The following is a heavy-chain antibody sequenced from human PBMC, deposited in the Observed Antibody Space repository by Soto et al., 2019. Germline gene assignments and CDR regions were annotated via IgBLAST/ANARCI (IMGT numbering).Heavy chain of an antibody. CDR1: GFTFSDHY. J-gene: IGHJ4*02. V-gene: IGHV3-72*01. CDR2: SRNKANSYTI. Sequence: GGSLRVFCAASGFTFSDHYMDWVLRAPGKGLEWVGRSRNKANSYTIEYAASVKGRFTISRDDSQNSLYLQMNSLKTEDTAVYYCARSGTYSFDYWGQGTLVTVSS. D-gene: IGHD1-26*01. CDR3: ARSGTYSFDY.